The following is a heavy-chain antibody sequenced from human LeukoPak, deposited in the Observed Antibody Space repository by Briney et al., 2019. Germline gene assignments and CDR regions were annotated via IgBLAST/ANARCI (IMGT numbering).Heavy chain of an antibody. Sequence: PGRSLRLSCAASGFTFDDYAMHWVRQAPGKGLEWASGLSWNSGSIGYADSVKGRFTISRDNAKNSLYLQMNSLRPEDTALYYCAKGASRDGGVSGAWGQGTLVTVSS. D-gene: IGHD2-8*02. V-gene: IGHV3-9*01. CDR1: GFTFDDYA. CDR2: LSWNSGSI. J-gene: IGHJ5*02. CDR3: AKGASRDGGVSGA.